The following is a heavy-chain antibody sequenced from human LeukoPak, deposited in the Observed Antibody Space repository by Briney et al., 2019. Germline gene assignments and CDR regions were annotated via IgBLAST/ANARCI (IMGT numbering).Heavy chain of an antibody. CDR3: AKPFYYGSGSNNWFDP. CDR1: GFTFSSYA. V-gene: IGHV3-23*01. Sequence: GSLRLSCAASGFTFSSYAMSWVRQAPGKGLEWVSAISGSGGSTYYADSVKGRFTISRDNSKNTLYLQMNSLRAEDTAVYYCAKPFYYGSGSNNWFDPWGQGTLVTVSS. J-gene: IGHJ5*02. D-gene: IGHD3-10*01. CDR2: ISGSGGST.